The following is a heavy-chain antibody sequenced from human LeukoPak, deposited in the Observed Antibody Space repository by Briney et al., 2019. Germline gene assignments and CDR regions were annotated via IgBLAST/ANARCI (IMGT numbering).Heavy chain of an antibody. J-gene: IGHJ4*02. V-gene: IGHV3-53*01. CDR2: IYSGGYT. D-gene: IGHD3-3*01. Sequence: PGGSLRLSCAASGFTVSSNYMSWVRQAPGKGLEWVPVIYSGGYTYYADSVKGRFTISRDNSKNTLFLQMNSLRAEDTAIYYCARHGGQRPFDYWGQGTLVTVSS. CDR1: GFTVSSNY. CDR3: ARHGGQRPFDY.